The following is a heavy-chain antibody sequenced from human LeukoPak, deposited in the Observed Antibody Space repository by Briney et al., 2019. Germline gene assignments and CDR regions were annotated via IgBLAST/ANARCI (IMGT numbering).Heavy chain of an antibody. CDR2: IIPILGMA. V-gene: IGHV1-69*02. CDR1: GGTFSSYT. Sequence: SVKVSCKASGGTFSSYTISWVRQAPGQGLEWMGRIIPILGMANYAQKFQGRVTITADKSTSTAYMELSSLRSEDTAVYYCARTPQTPHRALDIWGQGTMVTVSS. J-gene: IGHJ3*02. D-gene: IGHD2-15*01. CDR3: ARTPQTPHRALDI.